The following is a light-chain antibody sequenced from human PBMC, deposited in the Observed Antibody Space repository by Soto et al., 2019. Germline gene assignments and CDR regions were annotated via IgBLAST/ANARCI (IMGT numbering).Light chain of an antibody. J-gene: IGKJ1*01. CDR2: GAS. CDR1: QSVSSN. V-gene: IGKV3-15*01. Sequence: EIVLTLSPGTLSLSPAERATLSCRASQSVSSNLAWYQQKPGQAPRLLMYGASTRATGIPARFSGSGSGTEFTLTISSLQSADFAVYFCQQYNNWARTFGQGTKVDIK. CDR3: QQYNNWART.